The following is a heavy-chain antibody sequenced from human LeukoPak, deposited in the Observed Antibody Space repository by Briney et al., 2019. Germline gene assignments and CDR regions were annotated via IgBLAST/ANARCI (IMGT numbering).Heavy chain of an antibody. CDR3: VRDLGIAAAADWFDP. Sequence: SETLSLTCTVSGGSISSYYWSWIRQPPGKGLEWIGYIYYSGSTNYNPSLKSRVTISVDTSKNQFSLKLSSVTAADTAVYYCVRDLGIAAAADWFDPWGQGTLVTVSS. V-gene: IGHV4-59*01. CDR2: IYYSGST. CDR1: GGSISSYY. J-gene: IGHJ5*02. D-gene: IGHD6-13*01.